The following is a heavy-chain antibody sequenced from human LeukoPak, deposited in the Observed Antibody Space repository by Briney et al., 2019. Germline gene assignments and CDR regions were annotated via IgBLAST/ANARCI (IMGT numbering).Heavy chain of an antibody. D-gene: IGHD1-26*01. J-gene: IGHJ4*02. V-gene: IGHV3-48*03. CDR3: ASKPGYGIVGAPG. CDR2: ISSSGSTI. CDR1: GFTFSSYE. Sequence: PGGSLRLSCAASGFTFSSYEMNWVRQAPGKGLEWVSYISSSGSTIYYADSVKGRFTISRDNAKNSLYLQMNSLRAEDTAVYYCASKPGYGIVGAPGWGQGTLVTVSS.